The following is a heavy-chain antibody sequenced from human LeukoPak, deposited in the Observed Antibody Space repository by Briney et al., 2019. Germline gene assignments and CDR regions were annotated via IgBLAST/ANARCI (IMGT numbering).Heavy chain of an antibody. CDR3: AIISGYSYGTPYFDY. CDR1: GGSISSSNW. V-gene: IGHV4-4*02. Sequence: SETLSLTCAVSGGSISSSNWWSWVRQPPGKGLEWIGEIYHSGSTNYNPSLKSRVTISVDKSKNQFSLKLSSVTAADTAVYYCAIISGYSYGTPYFDYWGQGTLVTVSS. D-gene: IGHD5-18*01. CDR2: IYHSGST. J-gene: IGHJ4*02.